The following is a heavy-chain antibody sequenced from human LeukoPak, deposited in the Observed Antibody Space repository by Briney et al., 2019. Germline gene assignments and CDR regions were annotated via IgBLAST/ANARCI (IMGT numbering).Heavy chain of an antibody. J-gene: IGHJ4*02. D-gene: IGHD1-1*01. CDR1: GASITTYY. V-gene: IGHV4-59*01. Sequence: SETLSLTCTVSGASITTYYWSWIRQPPGKGLEWIGYIYSSGSTNYNPSLKSRVTISIDTSTNQFSLKLNSVSAADTAVYYCARTRQQLIPDCWGQGTLDTVSS. CDR3: ARTRQQLIPDC. CDR2: IYSSGST.